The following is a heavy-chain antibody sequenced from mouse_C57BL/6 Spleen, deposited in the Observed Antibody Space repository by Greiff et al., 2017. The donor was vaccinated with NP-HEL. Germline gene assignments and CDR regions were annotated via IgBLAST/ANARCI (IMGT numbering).Heavy chain of an antibody. Sequence: VQLQQSGAELVRPGASVKLSCKASGYTFTDYYINWVKQRPGQGLEWIARIYPGSGNTNYKGKFKGKATLTADKSSSTAYMQLSSLTSEDSAVYFCARLDGYYDYWGQGTTLTVSS. J-gene: IGHJ2*01. D-gene: IGHD2-3*01. CDR3: ARLDGYYDY. V-gene: IGHV1-76*01. CDR1: GYTFTDYY. CDR2: IYPGSGNT.